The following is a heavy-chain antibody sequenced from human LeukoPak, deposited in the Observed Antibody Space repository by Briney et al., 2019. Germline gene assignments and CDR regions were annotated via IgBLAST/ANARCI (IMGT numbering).Heavy chain of an antibody. CDR1: GGSISSYY. CDR2: IYYSGST. J-gene: IGHJ2*01. CDR3: ARQQQLVLRYFDL. Sequence: KTSETLSLTCTVSGGSISSYYWSWIRQPPGKGLEWIGYIYYSGSTNYNPSLKSRVTISVDTSKNQFSLKLTSVTAADTAVYYRARQQQLVLRYFDLWGRGTLVTVSS. D-gene: IGHD6-13*01. V-gene: IGHV4-59*08.